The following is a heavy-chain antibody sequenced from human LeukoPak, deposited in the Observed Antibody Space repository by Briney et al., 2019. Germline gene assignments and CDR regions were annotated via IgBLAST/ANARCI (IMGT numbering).Heavy chain of an antibody. CDR3: ARGAIAAAGLGWFDP. Sequence: PSETLSLTCAVSGYSISSGYCWGWIRQPPGKGLEWIGSIYHSGSTYYNPSLKSRVTISVDTSKNQFSLRLSSVTAADTAVYYCARGAIAAAGLGWFDPWGQGTLVTVSS. V-gene: IGHV4-38-2*01. CDR1: GYSISSGYC. J-gene: IGHJ5*02. CDR2: IYHSGST. D-gene: IGHD6-13*01.